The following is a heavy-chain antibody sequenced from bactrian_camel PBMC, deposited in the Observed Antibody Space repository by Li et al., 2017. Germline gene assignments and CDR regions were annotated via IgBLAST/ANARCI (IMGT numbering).Heavy chain of an antibody. D-gene: IGHD6*01. CDR3: ATETDGGTWAAFHY. CDR2: RDINGPTT. J-gene: IGHJ4*01. V-gene: IGHV3S1*01. Sequence: HVQLVESGGGSVQAGGSLRLSCAGSGYTYRSYCMGWFRQAPGKEREGVATRDINGPTTYADSVKGRFTISVDKAKNTLYLQMNSLKPEDTAMYYCATETDGGTWAAFHYWGQGTQVTVS. CDR1: GYTYRSYC.